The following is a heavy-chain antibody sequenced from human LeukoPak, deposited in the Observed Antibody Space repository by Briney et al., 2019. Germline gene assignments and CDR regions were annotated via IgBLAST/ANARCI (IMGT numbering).Heavy chain of an antibody. CDR1: GYTFTSYA. D-gene: IGHD6-19*01. CDR3: ARDLVAVAGTSWLDP. CDR2: INAGNGNT. J-gene: IGHJ5*02. Sequence: ASVKVSCKASGYTFTSYAMHWVRQAPGQRLEWMGWINAGNGNTKYSQKFQGRVTITRDTSASTAYMELSSLRSEDTAVYYCARDLVAVAGTSWLDPWGQGTLVTVSS. V-gene: IGHV1-3*01.